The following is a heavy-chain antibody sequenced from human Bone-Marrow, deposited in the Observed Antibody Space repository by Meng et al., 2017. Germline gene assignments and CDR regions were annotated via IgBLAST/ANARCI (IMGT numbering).Heavy chain of an antibody. Sequence: QVQLQESGPGLVKPSQTLSPTCTVSGGSISSGGYYWSWIRQHPGKGLEWTGYIYYSGSTYYNPSLKSRVTISVDTSKNQFSLKLSSVTAADTAVYYCARGTYYYDSSGYYFDYWGQGTLVTVSS. D-gene: IGHD3-22*01. CDR3: ARGTYYYDSSGYYFDY. V-gene: IGHV4-31*03. CDR2: IYYSGST. CDR1: GGSISSGGYY. J-gene: IGHJ4*02.